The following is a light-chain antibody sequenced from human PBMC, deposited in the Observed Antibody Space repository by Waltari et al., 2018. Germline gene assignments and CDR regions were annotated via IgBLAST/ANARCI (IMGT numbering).Light chain of an antibody. CDR3: QQYYSRRT. J-gene: IGKJ1*01. Sequence: IVMTQSLDSLAVSLGERATINCKSSQSILYNANDNNYLAWYQQKPGQPPKLLIYWASTRESGVPDRFSGSGSGTDFTLTISSLQAEDVAVYYCQQYYSRRTFGQGTKVEI. CDR2: WAS. V-gene: IGKV4-1*01. CDR1: QSILYNANDNNY.